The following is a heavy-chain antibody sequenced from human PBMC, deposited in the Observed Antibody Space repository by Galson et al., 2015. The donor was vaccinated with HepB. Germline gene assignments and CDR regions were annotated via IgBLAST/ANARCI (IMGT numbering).Heavy chain of an antibody. CDR1: GFTFSSYS. D-gene: IGHD5-24*01. J-gene: IGHJ6*02. Sequence: SLRLSCAASGFTFSSYSINWVRQAPGKGLEWVSSISSSSSYKYYADSVKGRFTTSRDNAKNSLYLQMNSLRAEDTAVYYCARDPDRDGYNWGYYYYYGMDVWGQGTTVTVSS. CDR2: ISSSSSYK. CDR3: ARDPDRDGYNWGYYYYYGMDV. V-gene: IGHV3-21*01.